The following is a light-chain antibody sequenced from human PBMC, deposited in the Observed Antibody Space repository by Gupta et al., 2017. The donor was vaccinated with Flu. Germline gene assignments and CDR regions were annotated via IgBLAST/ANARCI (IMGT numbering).Light chain of an antibody. CDR3: QQFRTWPWT. J-gene: IGKJ1*01. Sequence: STLSASIGDRVTITCRASQIIGSWLAWYQQKPGKAPKLLISKASSLESETPSRFSGSGSGTEFTLTISSLQPDDFATYYCQQFRTWPWTFGRGTNVEIK. CDR1: QIIGSW. CDR2: KAS. V-gene: IGKV1-5*03.